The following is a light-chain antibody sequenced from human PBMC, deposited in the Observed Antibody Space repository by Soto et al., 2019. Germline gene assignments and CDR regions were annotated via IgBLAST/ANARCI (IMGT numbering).Light chain of an antibody. Sequence: AIRMTQSPSSLSASTGDRVTITCRASQGISSYLAWYQQKPGKAPKLLIYAAPTLQSGVPSRFSGSGSGTDFTLTISCLQSEDFATYYCQQYYSYPPTFGGGTKVEIK. CDR3: QQYYSYPPT. CDR1: QGISSY. CDR2: AAP. J-gene: IGKJ4*01. V-gene: IGKV1-8*01.